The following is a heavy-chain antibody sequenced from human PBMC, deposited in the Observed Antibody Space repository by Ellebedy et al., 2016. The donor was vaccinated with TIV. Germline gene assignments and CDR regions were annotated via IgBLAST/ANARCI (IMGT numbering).Heavy chain of an antibody. CDR2: ISYHGSDK. D-gene: IGHD3-10*01. CDR1: GFNFNSYA. J-gene: IGHJ5*01. CDR3: ARDPDAFGDQYFDL. V-gene: IGHV3-30*04. Sequence: GESLKISCAASGFNFNSYALHWVRQAAGKGLEWVFIISYHGSDKYYADSVKGRFTISRDNSKNTLDLQMNNLRTEDTAVYYCARDPDAFGDQYFDLWGQGTLVIVSS.